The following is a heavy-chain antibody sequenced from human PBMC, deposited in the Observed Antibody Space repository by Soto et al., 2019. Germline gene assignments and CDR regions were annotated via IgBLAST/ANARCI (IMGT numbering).Heavy chain of an antibody. J-gene: IGHJ3*02. D-gene: IGHD6-19*01. Sequence: SVKVSCKASGGTFSSYSISWVRQAPGQGLEWMGGIIPIFGTANYAQKFQGRVTITADESTSTAYMELSSLRSEDTAVYYCATSPPPPQYSSGSPLTFYIWGQGTMVTVSS. CDR1: GGTFSSYS. CDR3: ATSPPPPQYSSGSPLTFYI. CDR2: IIPIFGTA. V-gene: IGHV1-69*13.